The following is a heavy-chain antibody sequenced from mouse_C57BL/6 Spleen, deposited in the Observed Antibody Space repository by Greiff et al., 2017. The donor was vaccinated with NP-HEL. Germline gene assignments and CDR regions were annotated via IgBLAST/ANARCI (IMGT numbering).Heavy chain of an antibody. Sequence: QVQLQQPGAELVKPGASVKMSCKASGYTFTSYWITWVKQRPGQGLEWIGDIYPGSGSTNYNEKFKSKATLTVDTSSSTAYMQLSSLTSEDSAVYYCERGDYYGSSLYWYFDVWGTGTTVTVSS. CDR2: IYPGSGST. J-gene: IGHJ1*03. CDR3: ERGDYYGSSLYWYFDV. D-gene: IGHD1-1*01. V-gene: IGHV1-55*01. CDR1: GYTFTSYW.